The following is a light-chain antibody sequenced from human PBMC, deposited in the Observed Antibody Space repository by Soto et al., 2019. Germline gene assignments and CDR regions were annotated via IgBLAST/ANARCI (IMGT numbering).Light chain of an antibody. J-gene: IGKJ1*01. Sequence: EIVLTQSPGTLSLSPGERATLSCRASQSVSCSYLAWYQQKPGQAPRLLIYGASSRATGIPDRFSGSGSETDFTLTISRLEPEDFAVYYCQQYGSSSWTFGQGPKVEIK. CDR1: QSVSCSY. CDR2: GAS. CDR3: QQYGSSSWT. V-gene: IGKV3-20*01.